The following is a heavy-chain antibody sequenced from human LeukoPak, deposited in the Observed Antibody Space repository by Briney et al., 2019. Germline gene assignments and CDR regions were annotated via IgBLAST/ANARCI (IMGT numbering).Heavy chain of an antibody. CDR3: ATDAEYRIAARKLDY. Sequence: ASVTLSLKSSAYIFTDHYMHWVRQAPGKGLEWMGRFDPEGGDTLYSEKFQGRVTITADTSTATSYMEVSSLTSEDTAVYYCATDAEYRIAARKLDYWGQGTLVTVSA. D-gene: IGHD6-6*01. CDR1: AYIFTDHY. V-gene: IGHV1-69-2*01. CDR2: FDPEGGDT. J-gene: IGHJ4*02.